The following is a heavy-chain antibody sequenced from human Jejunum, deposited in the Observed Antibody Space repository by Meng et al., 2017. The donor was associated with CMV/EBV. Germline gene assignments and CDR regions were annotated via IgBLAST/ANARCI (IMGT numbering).Heavy chain of an antibody. D-gene: IGHD2-21*01. CDR1: GYTFHSHN. V-gene: IGHV3-23*01. CDR2: IIPNGGAT. J-gene: IGHJ2*01. Sequence: CTASGYTFHSHNLNWVRQTPGKELEWVSRIIPNGGATDYADSVKGRFTISSDNSKNTVYLQMNSLRVEDTAIYFCAKDFSGWGSFDLWGRGTLVTVSS. CDR3: AKDFSGWGSFDL.